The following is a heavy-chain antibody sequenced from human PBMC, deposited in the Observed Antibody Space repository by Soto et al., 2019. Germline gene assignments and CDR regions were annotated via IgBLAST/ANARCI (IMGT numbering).Heavy chain of an antibody. CDR1: GGSISSGGYY. D-gene: IGHD3-3*01. CDR3: ARIPYYDFWSGVDIGFDP. V-gene: IGHV4-31*03. CDR2: IYYSGST. J-gene: IGHJ5*02. Sequence: SETLSLTCTVSGGSISSGGYYWGWIRQHPGKGLEWIGYIYYSGSTYYNPSLKSRVTISVDTSKNQFSLKLSSVTAADTAVHYCARIPYYDFWSGVDIGFDPWGQGTLVTVSS.